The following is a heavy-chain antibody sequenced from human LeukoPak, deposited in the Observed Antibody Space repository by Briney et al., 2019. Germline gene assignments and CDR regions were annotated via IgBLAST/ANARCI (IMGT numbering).Heavy chain of an antibody. Sequence: GGSLRLSCAASGFTFSSYWMHWVRQAPGKGLEWVSILYSGGDIYYADSVKGRFTISRDNSRNTLYLQMNTLRVEDSAVYYCARDRAPPTSWYFDLWGRGTLVSVSS. CDR3: ARDRAPPTSWYFDL. CDR2: LYSGGDI. D-gene: IGHD3-10*01. V-gene: IGHV3-53*01. CDR1: GFTFSSYW. J-gene: IGHJ2*01.